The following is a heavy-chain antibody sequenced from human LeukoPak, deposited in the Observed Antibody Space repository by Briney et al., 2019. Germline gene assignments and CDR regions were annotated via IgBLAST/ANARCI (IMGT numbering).Heavy chain of an antibody. D-gene: IGHD1-1*01. Sequence: GGSLRLSCAASGFTFSSYAMSWVRQAPGKGLEWVSAISGSGGNTYYADSVKGRFTISRDNSKNTLYLQMNSLRAEDTAVYYCAKTTHWNDPESYYYYYYGMDVWGQGTTVTVSS. CDR1: GFTFSSYA. J-gene: IGHJ6*02. V-gene: IGHV3-23*01. CDR3: AKTTHWNDPESYYYYYYGMDV. CDR2: ISGSGGNT.